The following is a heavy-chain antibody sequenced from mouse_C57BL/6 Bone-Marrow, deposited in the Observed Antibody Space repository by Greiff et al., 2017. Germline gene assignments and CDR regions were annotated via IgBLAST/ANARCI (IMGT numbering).Heavy chain of an antibody. V-gene: IGHV1-55*01. CDR2: IYPSSGST. J-gene: IGHJ2*01. CDR1: GYTFTSYW. CDR3: ARRGGYFDY. Sequence: QVQLQQSGAELVKPGASVKMSCKASGYTFTSYWITWVKQRPGQGLEWIGDIYPSSGSTNYNEKFKSKATLTVDTSSSTAYMQLSSLTSEDSAVYYCARRGGYFDYWGQGTTLTVSS.